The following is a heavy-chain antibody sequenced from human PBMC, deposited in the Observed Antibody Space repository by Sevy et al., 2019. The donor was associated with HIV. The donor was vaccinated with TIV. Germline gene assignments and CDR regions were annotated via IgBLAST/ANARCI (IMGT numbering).Heavy chain of an antibody. J-gene: IGHJ4*02. V-gene: IGHV4-61*01. CDR3: ASSSGDSSGYYRRGHFDY. Sequence: SETLSLTCTVSGGSVSSGSYYWSWIRQPPGKGLEWIGYIYYSGSTKYNPSLKSRVTISIDTSKNQFSLKLSSVTAADTAVYYCASSSGDSSGYYRRGHFDYWGQGTLVTVSS. CDR1: GGSVSSGSYY. CDR2: IYYSGST. D-gene: IGHD3-22*01.